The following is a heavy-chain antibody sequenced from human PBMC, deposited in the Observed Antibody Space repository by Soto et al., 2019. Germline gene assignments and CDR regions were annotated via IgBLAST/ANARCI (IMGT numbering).Heavy chain of an antibody. J-gene: IGHJ6*03. V-gene: IGHV3-53*04. D-gene: IGHD6-6*01. Sequence: PGGSLRLACAASGFTVSSNYMSWVRQAPGKGLEWVSVIYSGGSTYYADSVKGRFTISRHNSKNTLYLQMNSLRAEDTAVYYCARMRAARPGYXMDGWGKGTTVTVSS. CDR3: ARMRAARPGYXMDG. CDR2: IYSGGST. CDR1: GFTVSSNY.